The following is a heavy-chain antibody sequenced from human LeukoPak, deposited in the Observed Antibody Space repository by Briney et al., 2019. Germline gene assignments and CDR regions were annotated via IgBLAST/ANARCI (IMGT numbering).Heavy chain of an antibody. D-gene: IGHD1-26*01. Sequence: SETPSLTCTVSGASVSGSPYYWGWIRQPPGKGLEWIGSIYSSGSTYYNASLQSRVTISIETSKNQISLRLNSVTAADTAIYYCAKSGGYGLIDYWGQGTLVTVSS. CDR1: GASVSGSPYY. CDR3: AKSGGYGLIDY. CDR2: IYSSGST. J-gene: IGHJ4*02. V-gene: IGHV4-39*05.